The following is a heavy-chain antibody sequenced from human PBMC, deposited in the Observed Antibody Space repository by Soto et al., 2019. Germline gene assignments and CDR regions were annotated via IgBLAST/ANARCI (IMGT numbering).Heavy chain of an antibody. J-gene: IGHJ4*02. CDR2: ISAYNGNT. CDR1: GYTFTSYG. CDR3: ARDVMVDPEIDY. D-gene: IGHD2-8*01. Sequence: ASVKVSCKASGYTFTSYGISWVRQAPGQGLEWMGWISAYNGNTNYAQKLQGRVTMTTDTSTSISYMELRSLRSDDTAVYYCARDVMVDPEIDYWGQGTLVTVSS. V-gene: IGHV1-18*01.